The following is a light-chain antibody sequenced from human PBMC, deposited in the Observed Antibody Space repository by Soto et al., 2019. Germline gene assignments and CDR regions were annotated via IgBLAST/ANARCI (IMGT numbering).Light chain of an antibody. CDR3: CSYARSFYV. CDR1: SSDVGGYNY. CDR2: DVS. J-gene: IGLJ1*01. V-gene: IGLV2-11*01. Sequence: QSALTQPRSVSGSPGQSVTISCTGTSSDVGGYNYVSWYQHHPGKAPKFMIYDVSKWPSGVPDRFSGSKSGNPASLTISGLQAEDDADYSCCSYARSFYVFGTGTKVTVL.